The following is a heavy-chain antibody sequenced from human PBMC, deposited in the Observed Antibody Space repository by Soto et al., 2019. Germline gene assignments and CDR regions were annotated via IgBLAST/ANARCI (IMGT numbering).Heavy chain of an antibody. D-gene: IGHD3-3*01. Sequence: GGSLRLSCAPSGITFSSYAMSWVRQAPGKGLEWVSVISGSGGSTYYADSVKGRFTISRDNSKNTAYLQMNSLKTEDTAVYYCSRQASDFWSGKPQYYMDVWGKGTTVTVSS. CDR3: SRQASDFWSGKPQYYMDV. J-gene: IGHJ6*03. V-gene: IGHV3-23*01. CDR2: ISGSGGST. CDR1: GITFSSYA.